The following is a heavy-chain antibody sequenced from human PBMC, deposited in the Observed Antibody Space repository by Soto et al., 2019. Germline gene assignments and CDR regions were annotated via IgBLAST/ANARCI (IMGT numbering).Heavy chain of an antibody. D-gene: IGHD3-10*01. CDR2: ISATGGST. Sequence: EVQLMESGGGLVQPGGSLRLSCAASGFTFDNYAMNWVRQAPGKGLEWVSGISATGGSTYYAASVRGRFGISRDNSKTTLDLQMNSLRAEDTAVYYCARSLDVFLWLGELLSLGFDSWGQGTLVTASS. V-gene: IGHV3-23*01. J-gene: IGHJ4*02. CDR1: GFTFDNYA. CDR3: ARSLDVFLWLGELLSLGFDS.